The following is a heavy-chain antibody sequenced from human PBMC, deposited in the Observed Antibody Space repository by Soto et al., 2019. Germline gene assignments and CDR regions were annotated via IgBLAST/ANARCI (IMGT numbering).Heavy chain of an antibody. J-gene: IGHJ4*02. CDR3: ARGVGATYFDY. CDR1: GFTFSSYG. CDR2: IWYDGSNK. Sequence: QVQLVESGGGVVQPGRSLRLSCAASGFTFSSYGMHWVRQAPGKGLEWVAVIWYDGSNKYYADSVKGRFTISRDNSKNTLYLQMNSLRAEDTAVYYCARGVGATYFDYWGQGTLVTVSS. D-gene: IGHD1-26*01. V-gene: IGHV3-33*01.